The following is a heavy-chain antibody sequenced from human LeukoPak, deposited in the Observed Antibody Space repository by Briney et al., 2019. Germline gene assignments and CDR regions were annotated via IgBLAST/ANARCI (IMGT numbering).Heavy chain of an antibody. CDR2: IYPDGSKI. V-gene: IGHV3-33*01. J-gene: IGHJ4*02. Sequence: GRSLRLSGTASGFTLSSYAIHWVRQAPGKGLEWVSVIYPDGSKIYYADSVKGRFTLSRDNSKNTLYLQMNSLIAEDTDVYYCVRDDSGSVIRGVLHYWGQGALVTVSS. D-gene: IGHD3-10*01. CDR3: VRDDSGSVIRGVLHY. CDR1: GFTLSSYA.